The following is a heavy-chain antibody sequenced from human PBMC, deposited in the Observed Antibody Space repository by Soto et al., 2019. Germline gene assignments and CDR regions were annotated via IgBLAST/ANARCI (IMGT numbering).Heavy chain of an antibody. CDR2: ISYDGSNK. D-gene: IGHD6-25*01. CDR3: ANPGGYSSDWGDDAFDI. J-gene: IGHJ3*02. Sequence: GGSLRLSCAASGFTFSSYGMHWVRQAPGKGLEWVAVISYDGSNKYYADSVKGRFTISRDNSKNTLYLQMNSLRAEDTAVYYCANPGGYSSDWGDDAFDIWGQGTMVTVSS. CDR1: GFTFSSYG. V-gene: IGHV3-30*18.